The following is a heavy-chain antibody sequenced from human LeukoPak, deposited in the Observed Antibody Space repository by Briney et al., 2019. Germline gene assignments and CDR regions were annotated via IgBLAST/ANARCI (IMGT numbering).Heavy chain of an antibody. CDR3: AREASLLDYYDSSGLFDY. CDR1: GFTFRDYY. CDR2: ISCSGHKI. Sequence: GGSLRLSCAASGFTFRDYYMSWIRQAPGKGLEWVSYISCSGHKIYYADSVEGRFTISRDNAKNALYLQMNSLRAEDTDVYYCAREASLLDYYDSSGLFDYWGQGTLVTVSS. V-gene: IGHV3-11*01. J-gene: IGHJ4*02. D-gene: IGHD3-22*01.